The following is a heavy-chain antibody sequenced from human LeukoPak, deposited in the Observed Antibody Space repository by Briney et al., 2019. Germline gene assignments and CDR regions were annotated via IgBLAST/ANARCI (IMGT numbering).Heavy chain of an antibody. V-gene: IGHV1-2*02. J-gene: IGHJ5*02. CDR2: INPNSGGT. Sequence: ASVKVSCKASGYTFTDYYMHWVRQAPGQGLEWMGWINPNSGGTNYAQNFQGRVTMTRDTSITTAYMEMSRLRSDDTAVYYCASSIWGTRGFWFDPWGQGTLVTVSS. CDR3: ASSIWGTRGFWFDP. D-gene: IGHD3-16*01. CDR1: GYTFTDYY.